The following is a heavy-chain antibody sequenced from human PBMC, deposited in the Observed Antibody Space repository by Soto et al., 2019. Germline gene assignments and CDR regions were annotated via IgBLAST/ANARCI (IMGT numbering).Heavy chain of an antibody. V-gene: IGHV4-61*01. D-gene: IGHD3-22*01. CDR3: ARVSTYYFDSSGSYTSDY. CDR1: GGSVSSGSYY. Sequence: SETLSLTCSVSGGSVSSGSYYWSWIRQPPGKGLEWIGYVFFSGSTNYNPSLKSRVTISIDTSKDQFSLKLISVTAADTAVYYCARVSTYYFDSSGSYTSDYWGQGTLVTVSS. J-gene: IGHJ4*02. CDR2: VFFSGST.